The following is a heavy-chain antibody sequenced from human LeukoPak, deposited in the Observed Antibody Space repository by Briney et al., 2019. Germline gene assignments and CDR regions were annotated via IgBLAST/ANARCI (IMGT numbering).Heavy chain of an antibody. V-gene: IGHV3-74*01. D-gene: IGHD1-26*01. Sequence: GGSLRLSCAASGFTFSNYWMFWVRQVPGKGLVWVSRINTDGSSTTYADSVKGRFTISRDNAKNTLYPQMNSLRAEDTAVYYCASRISSGNYFFDYWGQGTLVTVSS. CDR2: INTDGSST. J-gene: IGHJ4*02. CDR3: ASRISSGNYFFDY. CDR1: GFTFSNYW.